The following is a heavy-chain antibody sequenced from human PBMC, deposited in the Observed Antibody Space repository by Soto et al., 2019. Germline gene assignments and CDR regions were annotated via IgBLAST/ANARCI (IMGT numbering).Heavy chain of an antibody. CDR2: MNPNSGNT. CDR1: GYTFTSYD. D-gene: IGHD3-3*01. Sequence: ASVKVSCKASGYTFTSYDINWVRQATGQGLEWMGLMNPNSGNTGYSQKFQGRGTMTRNTSTTTDYMELNSLRSEDTAVYYCARGQTRTIFGVVMTVLPNYYHMDVWGKGTTVTVSS. J-gene: IGHJ6*03. CDR3: ARGQTRTIFGVVMTVLPNYYHMDV. V-gene: IGHV1-8*01.